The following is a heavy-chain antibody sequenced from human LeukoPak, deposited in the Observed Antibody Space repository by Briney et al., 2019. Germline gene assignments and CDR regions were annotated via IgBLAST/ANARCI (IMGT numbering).Heavy chain of an antibody. CDR2: MYLSGTT. J-gene: IGHJ4*02. CDR3: ASIEQQSSGIGRDY. CDR1: GDSINSLDL. Sequence: MTSGTLSLTCTVSGDSINSLDLWSWVRQPPGKGLEWIGEMYLSGTTHSNPSVKSRVTISIDKSKNQFFLNLSSVTAADTAVYYCASIEQQSSGIGRDYWGQGTLVTVSS. V-gene: IGHV4-4*02. D-gene: IGHD6-13*01.